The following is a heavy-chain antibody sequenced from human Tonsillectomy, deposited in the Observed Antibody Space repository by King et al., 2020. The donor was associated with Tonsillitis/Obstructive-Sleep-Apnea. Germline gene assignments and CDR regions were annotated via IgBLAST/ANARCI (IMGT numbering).Heavy chain of an antibody. V-gene: IGHV3-23*04. J-gene: IGHJ4*02. CDR1: GFTFSAFA. D-gene: IGHD3-22*01. CDR2: IGVSGDRT. Sequence: QLVESGGGLVQPGGSLRLSCAASGFTFSAFAMAWVRQAPGKGLEWVSAIGVSGDRTYYADSVKGRFTISRDNSKDTLYLRMNSLRADDTAVYYCAKDEGTMIAVVSHLFDYWGQGALVTVST. CDR3: AKDEGTMIAVVSHLFDY.